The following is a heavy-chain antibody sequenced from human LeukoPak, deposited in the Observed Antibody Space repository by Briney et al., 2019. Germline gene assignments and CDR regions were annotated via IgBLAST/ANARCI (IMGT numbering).Heavy chain of an antibody. J-gene: IGHJ5*02. D-gene: IGHD2-2*01. CDR3: ATHVSIVAPATLNYGDNWFDP. V-gene: IGHV4-30-2*01. Sequence: SETLSLTCAVSGGSISSGGYSWSWIRQPPGKGLEWIGYIYHSGSTYYNPSLKSRVTISVDTSKNQFSLNLNSVTAADTAIYYCATHVSIVAPATLNYGDNWFDPWGQGTLVIVSS. CDR2: IYHSGST. CDR1: GGSISSGGYS.